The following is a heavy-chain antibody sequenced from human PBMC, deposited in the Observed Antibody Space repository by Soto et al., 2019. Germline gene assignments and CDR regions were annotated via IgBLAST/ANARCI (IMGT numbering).Heavy chain of an antibody. CDR1: GFTFSSYS. Sequence: GGSLRLSCAASGFTFSSYSMNWVRQAPGKGLEWVSYITSSSNTIYYADSVKGRFTISRDNAKNSLYLQMNSLRDEDTAVYYCSHGYAQYFESWGQGTLVTVSS. CDR2: ITSSSNTI. D-gene: IGHD5-18*01. V-gene: IGHV3-48*02. CDR3: SHGYAQYFES. J-gene: IGHJ4*02.